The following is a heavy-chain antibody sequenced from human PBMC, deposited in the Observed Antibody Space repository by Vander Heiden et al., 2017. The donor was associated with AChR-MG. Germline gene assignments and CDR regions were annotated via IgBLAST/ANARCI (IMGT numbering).Heavy chain of an antibody. J-gene: IGHJ4*02. CDR1: GFTFSTYS. V-gene: IGHV3-23*01. CDR2: IYGNGKST. D-gene: IGHD7-27*01. CDR3: AKDRHPDPAWDFDH. Sequence: EVQLLESGGGLVQPGGSLRLSCAVPGFTFSTYSISWVRQAPGKGLEWVSSIYGNGKSTFYADSVKGRFTTSRDSSKNTVYLQLNNLRAEDTAMYFCAKDRHPDPAWDFDHWGQGTLVTVSS.